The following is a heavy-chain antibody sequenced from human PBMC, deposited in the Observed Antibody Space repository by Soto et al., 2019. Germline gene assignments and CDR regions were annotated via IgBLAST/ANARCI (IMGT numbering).Heavy chain of an antibody. CDR3: ARKPETGTTVPFDY. Sequence: QVQLVESGGGVVQPGRSLRLSCAASGFTFSSYGMHWVRQAPGKGLEWVAVISYDGTEKYHADSEKGRFTISRDNSKNTLYLQVNSLRAEDTAVYYCARKPETGTTVPFDYWGQGTLVTVSS. D-gene: IGHD1-1*01. CDR2: ISYDGTEK. J-gene: IGHJ4*02. CDR1: GFTFSSYG. V-gene: IGHV3-30*03.